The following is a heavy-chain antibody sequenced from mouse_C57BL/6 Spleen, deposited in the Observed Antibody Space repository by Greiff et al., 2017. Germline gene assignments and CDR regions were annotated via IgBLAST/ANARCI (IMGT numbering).Heavy chain of an antibody. CDR3: ALIYYDYDGPFDY. D-gene: IGHD2-4*01. V-gene: IGHV1-80*01. CDR1: GYAFSSYW. CDR2: IYPGDGDT. J-gene: IGHJ2*01. Sequence: QVHVKQSGAELVKPGASVKISCKASGYAFSSYWMNWVKQRPGKGLEWIGQIYPGDGDTNYNGKFKGKATLTADKSSRTAYMQLSSLTSEDSAVYFCALIYYDYDGPFDYWGQGTTLTVSS.